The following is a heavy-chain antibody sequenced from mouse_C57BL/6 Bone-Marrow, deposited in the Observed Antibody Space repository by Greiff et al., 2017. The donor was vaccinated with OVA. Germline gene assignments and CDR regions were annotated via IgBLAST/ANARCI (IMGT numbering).Heavy chain of an antibody. Sequence: VQLKESGGGLVQPGGSMKLSCAASGFTFSDAWMDWVRQSPEKGLEWVAEIRNKANNHATYYAESVKGRFTISSDDSKSSVYLQRNSLRAEDTGIDYCRYCSSPTEYFDVWGTGTTVTVSS. CDR2: IRNKANNHAT. CDR1: GFTFSDAW. D-gene: IGHD1-1*01. J-gene: IGHJ1*03. CDR3: RYCSSPTEYFDV. V-gene: IGHV6-6*01.